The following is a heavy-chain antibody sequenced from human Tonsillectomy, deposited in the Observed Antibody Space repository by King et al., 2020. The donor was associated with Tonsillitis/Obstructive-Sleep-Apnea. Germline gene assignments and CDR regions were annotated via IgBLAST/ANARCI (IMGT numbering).Heavy chain of an antibody. V-gene: IGHV3-48*03. CDR1: GFTFSSYE. D-gene: IGHD2-2*03. CDR2: ISSRATTI. J-gene: IGHJ6*02. CDR3: ARDGFYSYYYGMDV. Sequence: QLLQSGGGLVQPGGSLRLSCAASGFTFSSYEMTWVRQAPGKGLEWVSYISSRATTIYYADSVKGRFTISRDNAKNSLYLQMNSLRAEDTAVYYCARDGFYSYYYGMDVWGQGTTVTVSS.